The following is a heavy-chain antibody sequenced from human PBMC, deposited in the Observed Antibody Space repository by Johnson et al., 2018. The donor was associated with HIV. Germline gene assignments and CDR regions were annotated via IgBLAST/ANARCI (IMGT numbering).Heavy chain of an antibody. V-gene: IGHV3-13*01. CDR1: GVIVSSNY. D-gene: IGHD1-1*01. J-gene: IGHJ3*02. CDR3: ARANWPGSAFDI. CDR2: IGTAGDT. Sequence: VQLMESGGGLVQPGGSLRLSCAASGVIVSSNYMSWVRQGTGKGLEWVSAIGTAGDTYYPGSVKGRFTISRENAKNSLYLQINSLRAGDTAMYYCARANWPGSAFDIWGQGTMVIVSS.